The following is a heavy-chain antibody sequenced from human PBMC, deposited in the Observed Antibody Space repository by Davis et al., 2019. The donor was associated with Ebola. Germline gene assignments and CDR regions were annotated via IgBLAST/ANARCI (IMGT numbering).Heavy chain of an antibody. CDR1: GDSISDDY. J-gene: IGHJ4*02. V-gene: IGHV4-59*01. Sequence: PSETLSPTCPLSGDSISDDYWSWIRQTPGKGLEWIGYVYHSGSTNYNPSLKSRVTISVDTSKSQFSLSLRSVTPADTAVYYCARADRNGPDYWGQGTLVTVSS. D-gene: IGHD2-8*01. CDR3: ARADRNGPDY. CDR2: VYHSGST.